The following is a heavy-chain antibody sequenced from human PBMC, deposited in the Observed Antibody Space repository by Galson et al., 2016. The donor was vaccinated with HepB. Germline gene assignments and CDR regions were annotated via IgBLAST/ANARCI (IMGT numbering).Heavy chain of an antibody. CDR2: ISAYNGNT. V-gene: IGHV1-18*01. CDR1: GYTFTSFG. J-gene: IGHJ4*02. Sequence: SVKVSCKASGYTFTSFGISWVRQAPGQGLEWMGWISAYNGNTNYAQKFQGRVTMTTDTSTSTAYMELRSLSSDDTATYYCARFPYPFSHGGVVDYWGQGTLVTV. CDR3: ARFPYPFSHGGVVDY. D-gene: IGHD3-16*01.